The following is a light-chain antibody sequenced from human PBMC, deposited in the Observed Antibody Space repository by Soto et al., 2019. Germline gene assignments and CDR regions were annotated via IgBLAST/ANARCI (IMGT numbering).Light chain of an antibody. Sequence: EIVLTQSPATLSLSPGERATLSCRASQSVSSYLAWYQQKPGQAPRLLIYDASNRATAIPARFSGSGSGTDFTLTLSSLEPEDFAVYYCQRRSNWRALTFGGGTKVEIK. CDR1: QSVSSY. J-gene: IGKJ4*01. CDR3: QRRSNWRALT. V-gene: IGKV3-11*01. CDR2: DAS.